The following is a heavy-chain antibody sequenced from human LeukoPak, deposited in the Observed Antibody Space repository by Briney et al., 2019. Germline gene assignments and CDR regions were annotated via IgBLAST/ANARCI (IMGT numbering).Heavy chain of an antibody. CDR3: AKSLSYDRKFYFDY. CDR1: GFTFSSYA. J-gene: IGHJ4*02. D-gene: IGHD5-18*01. CDR2: ISGSGGSP. V-gene: IGHV3-23*01. Sequence: PGGSLRLSCAASGFTFSSYAMSWVRQAPGKGLEWVSAISGSGGSPYYADSVKGRVTISRDNSKNTLYLQMNSLRAEDTAVYYCAKSLSYDRKFYFDYWGQGTLVTVSS.